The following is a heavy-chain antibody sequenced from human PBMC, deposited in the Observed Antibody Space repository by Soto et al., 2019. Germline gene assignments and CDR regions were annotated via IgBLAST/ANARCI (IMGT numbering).Heavy chain of an antibody. Sequence: PSETLSLTCTVSGGSISSGGYYWSWIRQHPGKGLEWIGYIYYSGSTYYNPSLKSRVTISVDTSKNQFSLKLSSVTAADTAVYYCAGQSDFWSGYYDVVPFDYWGQGTLVTVSS. V-gene: IGHV4-31*03. CDR2: IYYSGST. J-gene: IGHJ4*02. CDR1: GGSISSGGYY. D-gene: IGHD3-3*01. CDR3: AGQSDFWSGYYDVVPFDY.